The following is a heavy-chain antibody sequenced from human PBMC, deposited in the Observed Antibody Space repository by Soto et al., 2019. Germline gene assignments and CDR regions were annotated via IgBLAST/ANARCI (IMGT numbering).Heavy chain of an antibody. Sequence: QVQLQESGPGLVKPSQTLSLTCTVSGGSISSGDNYWTWIRQPPGKGLEWIGYIYYSGSTHYNPSIKSRVTISVDTSKKQCSLQLSSVTAADTAVYYCAREVVVATTGEDFQHWGQGTLVTVSS. D-gene: IGHD2-21*02. CDR1: GGSISSGDNY. CDR3: AREVVVATTGEDFQH. V-gene: IGHV4-30-4*01. CDR2: IYYSGST. J-gene: IGHJ1*01.